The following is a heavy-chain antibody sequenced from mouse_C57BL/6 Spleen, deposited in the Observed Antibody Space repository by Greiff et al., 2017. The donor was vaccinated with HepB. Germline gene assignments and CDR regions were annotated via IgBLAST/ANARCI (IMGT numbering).Heavy chain of an antibody. D-gene: IGHD3-1*01. Sequence: QVQLKESGAELLKPGASVKLSCKATGYTFTGYWIEWVKQRPGHGLEWIGEILPGSGSTNYNEKFKGNATFTADTSSNTAYMQLSSLTTEDSAIYYCARSGGLAYWGQGTLVTVSA. CDR3: ARSGGLAY. V-gene: IGHV1-9*01. J-gene: IGHJ3*01. CDR1: GYTFTGYW. CDR2: ILPGSGST.